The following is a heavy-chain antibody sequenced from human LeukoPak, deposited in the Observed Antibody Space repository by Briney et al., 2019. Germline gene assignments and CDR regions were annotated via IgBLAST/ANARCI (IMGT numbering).Heavy chain of an antibody. J-gene: IGHJ4*02. CDR2: IYHSGNT. Sequence: PSETLSLTCTVSGFSISSGYYWGWIRQPPGKGLEWIGSIYHSGNTYYNPSLKSRVTMSVDTSKNQFSLKLTSVTAADTAVYYCARVGYSSGWYYFDYWGQGTLVTVSS. V-gene: IGHV4-38-2*02. CDR1: GFSISSGYY. D-gene: IGHD6-19*01. CDR3: ARVGYSSGWYYFDY.